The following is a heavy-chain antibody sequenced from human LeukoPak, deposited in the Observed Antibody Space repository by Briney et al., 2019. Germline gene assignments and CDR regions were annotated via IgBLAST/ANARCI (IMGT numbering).Heavy chain of an antibody. D-gene: IGHD2/OR15-2a*01. CDR3: AQDSTLNYGNPEGNFDY. J-gene: IGHJ4*02. CDR1: GYTFTSYD. V-gene: IGHV1-8*01. CDR2: MNPNSGNT. Sequence: RGASVKVSCKASGYTFTSYDINWVRQATGQGLEWMGWMNPNSGNTGYAQKFQGSVTMTRNTSISTAYMELSRLRSDDTAVYYCAQDSTLNYGNPEGNFDYWGQGTLVTVSS.